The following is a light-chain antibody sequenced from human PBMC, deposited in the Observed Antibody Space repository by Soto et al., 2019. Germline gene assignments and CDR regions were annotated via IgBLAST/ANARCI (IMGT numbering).Light chain of an antibody. CDR2: GAS. CDR3: QQYGSSPQYT. V-gene: IGKV3-20*01. Sequence: EIVLTQSPGTLSLSPGERATLSCRASQSVSSSYLAWYQQKPGQAPRLLIYGASSRATGIPDRFSGSGSGTDSTLTINRMEPEDFAVYYCQQYGSSPQYTFGQGTKVDIK. J-gene: IGKJ2*01. CDR1: QSVSSSY.